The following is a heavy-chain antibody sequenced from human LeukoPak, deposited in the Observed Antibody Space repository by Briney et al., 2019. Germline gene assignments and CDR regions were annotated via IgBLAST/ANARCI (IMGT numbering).Heavy chain of an antibody. CDR1: GSSMSRSSYY. Sequence: SETLSLTCTVSGSSMSRSSYYWGWVRQPPGKGLEWIGTMYYSGSTYYNPSLKSRVTISEDTSKNQFSLKLNSVTAADTAMYYCAREKNWNHVDYWGQGTLVTVSS. CDR2: MYYSGST. D-gene: IGHD1-14*01. J-gene: IGHJ4*02. V-gene: IGHV4-39*07. CDR3: AREKNWNHVDY.